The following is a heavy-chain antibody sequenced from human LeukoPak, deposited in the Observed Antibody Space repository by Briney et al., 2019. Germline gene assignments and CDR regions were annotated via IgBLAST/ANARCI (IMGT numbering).Heavy chain of an antibody. CDR1: GFTFSSYS. J-gene: IGHJ5*02. Sequence: GGSLRLSCAASGFTFSSYSMNWVRQAPGKGLEWVSSISSSSSYIYYADSVKGRFTISRDNAKNSLYLQMNSLRAEDTAVYYCASSEGIAAAGNWFDPWGQGTLVTVSS. CDR3: ASSEGIAAAGNWFDP. D-gene: IGHD6-13*01. V-gene: IGHV3-21*01. CDR2: ISSSSSYI.